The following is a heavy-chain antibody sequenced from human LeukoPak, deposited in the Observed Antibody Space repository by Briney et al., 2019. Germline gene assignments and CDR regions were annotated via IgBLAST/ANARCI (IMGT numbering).Heavy chain of an antibody. J-gene: IGHJ4*02. CDR2: ISAYNGNT. D-gene: IGHD1-1*01. Sequence: ASVKVSCKASGYTFTSYGISWVRQAPGQGLEWMGWISAYNGNTNYAQKFQGRVTMTRDTSISTAYMELSRLRSDDTAVYYCARGYRNWNDKVLAYWGQGTLVTVSS. CDR3: ARGYRNWNDKVLAY. V-gene: IGHV1-18*01. CDR1: GYTFTSYG.